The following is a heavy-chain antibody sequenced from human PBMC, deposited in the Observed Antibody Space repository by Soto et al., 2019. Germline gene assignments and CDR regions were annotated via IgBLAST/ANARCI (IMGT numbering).Heavy chain of an antibody. CDR3: AREKRGTVSRTDYYYYYTDV. V-gene: IGHV4-31*03. CDR2: IYYSGGT. D-gene: IGHD4-4*01. CDR1: GGSISSGGYY. Sequence: PSETLSLTCTVSGGSISSGGYYWSWIRQHPGKGLEWIGYIYYSGGTYYNPSLKSRVTISVDTSKNQFSLKLSSVTAADTAVYYCAREKRGTVSRTDYYYYYTDVWGKGTTFTSP. J-gene: IGHJ6*03.